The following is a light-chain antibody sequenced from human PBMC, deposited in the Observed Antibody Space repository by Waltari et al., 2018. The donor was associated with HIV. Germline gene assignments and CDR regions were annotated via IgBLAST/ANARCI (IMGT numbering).Light chain of an antibody. CDR1: EDIVTF. V-gene: IGKV1-33*01. Sequence: DIQMSQSPSSLSASMNDKITITCQTNEDIVTFLNWYQQKPGKAPKLLIYEASKLQSGIPSRFSGSGSGTLFSLTITSPRPEDAAIYYCQQFMSLPLTFGQGTKLDIK. CDR3: QQFMSLPLT. CDR2: EAS. J-gene: IGKJ2*01.